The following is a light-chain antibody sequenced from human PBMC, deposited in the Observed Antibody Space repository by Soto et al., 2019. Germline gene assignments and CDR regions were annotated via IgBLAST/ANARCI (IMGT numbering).Light chain of an antibody. CDR1: QSISSW. CDR3: HQYNSYSRT. Sequence: DIQMTQSPSTLSASVGDRVTITCRASQSISSWLAWYQQKPGKAPKLLIYDASSLESGVPSRFSGSGSGTEFTLTISSLPPDDFAAYYCHQYNSYSRTFGQGTKLEIK. CDR2: DAS. J-gene: IGKJ2*01. V-gene: IGKV1-5*01.